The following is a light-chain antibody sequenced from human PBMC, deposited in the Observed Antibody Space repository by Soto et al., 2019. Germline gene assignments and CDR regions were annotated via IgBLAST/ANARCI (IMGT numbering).Light chain of an antibody. CDR2: EVT. V-gene: IGLV2-8*01. CDR3: SSHGGANNFYV. Sequence: QSVLTQPPSASWSPGQSVTISCTGTSSDVGAYNYVSWYQQHPGKVPKLIIYEVTKRPSGVPDRFSASKSGNTASLTVSGLQAEDEADYYCSSHGGANNFYVFGTGTKVTVL. J-gene: IGLJ1*01. CDR1: SSDVGAYNY.